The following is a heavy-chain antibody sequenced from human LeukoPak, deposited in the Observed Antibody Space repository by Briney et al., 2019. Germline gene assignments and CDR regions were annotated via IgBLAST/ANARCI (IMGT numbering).Heavy chain of an antibody. V-gene: IGHV4-34*01. CDR1: GGSFSGYY. CDR3: ARDPTGKGDY. Sequence: SETLSLTCAVYGGSFSGYYWSWIRQPPGKGLEWIGEINHSGSTNYNPSLKSRVTISVDTSKSQFSLKLSSVTAADTAVYYCARDPTGKGDYWGQGTLVTVSS. J-gene: IGHJ4*02. CDR2: INHSGST.